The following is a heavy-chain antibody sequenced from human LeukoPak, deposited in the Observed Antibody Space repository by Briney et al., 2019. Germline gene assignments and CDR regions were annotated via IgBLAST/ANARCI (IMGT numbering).Heavy chain of an antibody. CDR1: GGSFSGYY. J-gene: IGHJ4*02. D-gene: IGHD4-23*01. V-gene: IGHV4-34*01. CDR3: AGNRGLGRDY. CDR2: INHSGST. Sequence: SETLSLTCAVYGGSFSGYYWSWIRQPPGKGLEWIGEINHSGSTNYNPSLKSRVTISVDTSKSQFSLKLSSVTAADTAVYYCAGNRGLGRDYWGQGTLVTVSS.